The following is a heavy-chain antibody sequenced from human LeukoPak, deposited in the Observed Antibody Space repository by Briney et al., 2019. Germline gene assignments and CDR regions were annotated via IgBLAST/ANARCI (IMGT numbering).Heavy chain of an antibody. V-gene: IGHV3-23*01. D-gene: IGHD3-22*01. CDR3: AKDSDSSGYYGAEGY. Sequence: PGGSLRLSCAASGFTFSSYAMSWVRQAPGKGLEWVSAISGSGGSTYYADSVKGRFTISRDNSKNTLYLQMNSLRAEDTAVYYCAKDSDSSGYYGAEGYWGQGTLVTVSS. CDR2: ISGSGGST. J-gene: IGHJ4*02. CDR1: GFTFSSYA.